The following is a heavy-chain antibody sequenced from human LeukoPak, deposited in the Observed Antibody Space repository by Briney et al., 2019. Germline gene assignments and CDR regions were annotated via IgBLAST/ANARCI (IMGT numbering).Heavy chain of an antibody. CDR2: IYYSGST. CDR3: ARESHYFDY. CDR1: GGSISSYY. J-gene: IGHJ4*02. V-gene: IGHV4-59*01. Sequence: SETLSLTCTVSGGSISSYYWSWIRQPPGEGLEWIGYIYYSGSTNYNPSLKSRVTISVDTSKNQVSLKLSSVTAADTAVYYCARESHYFDYWGQGTLVTVSS.